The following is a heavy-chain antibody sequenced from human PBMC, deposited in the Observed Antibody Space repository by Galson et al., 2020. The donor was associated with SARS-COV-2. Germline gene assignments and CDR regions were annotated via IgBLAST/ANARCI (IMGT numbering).Heavy chain of an antibody. D-gene: IGHD1-1*01. V-gene: IGHV3-30*04. J-gene: IGHJ4*02. CDR2: ISYDGSNK. Sequence: QLGESLKISCAASGFTFSSYAMHWVRQAPGKGLEWVAVISYDGSNKYYADSVKGRFTISRDNSKNTLYLQMNSLRAEDTAVYYCARPRGGTYNSPGDYWGQGTLVTVSS. CDR1: GFTFSSYA. CDR3: ARPRGGTYNSPGDY.